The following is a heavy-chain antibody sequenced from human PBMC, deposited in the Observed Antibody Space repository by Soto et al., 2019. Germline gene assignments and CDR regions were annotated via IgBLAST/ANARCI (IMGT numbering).Heavy chain of an antibody. J-gene: IGHJ5*02. CDR2: IIPTFGTT. CDR1: GGTFSKNG. CDR3: AGASDSTWYNWLDP. V-gene: IGHV1-69*01. D-gene: IGHD2-2*01. Sequence: QVQLVQSGAEVKKPGSSVKVSCKASGGTFSKNGIRWVRQAPGQRPEFMGGIIPTFGTTNYAHKFRGRVTITADESTATAYMELNSLRSEDTAVYYCAGASDSTWYNWLDPWGQGTLVTVSS.